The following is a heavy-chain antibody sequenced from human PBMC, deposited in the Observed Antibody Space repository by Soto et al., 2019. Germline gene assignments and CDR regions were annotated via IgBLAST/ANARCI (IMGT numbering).Heavy chain of an antibody. J-gene: IGHJ6*02. CDR2: ISFDGSNK. Sequence: ESGGGVVQPGRSLRLSCAASGFTFSSYGMHWVRQAPGKGLEWVAIISFDGSNKYYADSVKGRFTISRDTSNNTLYLQMNSLRAEDTAVYYCAKEGLDQNYYYYYGMDVWGQGTTVTVSS. D-gene: IGHD2-21*01. CDR1: GFTFSSYG. V-gene: IGHV3-30*18. CDR3: AKEGLDQNYYYYYGMDV.